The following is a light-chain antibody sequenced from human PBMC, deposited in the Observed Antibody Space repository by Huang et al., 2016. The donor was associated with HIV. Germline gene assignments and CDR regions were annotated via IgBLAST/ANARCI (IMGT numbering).Light chain of an antibody. J-gene: IGKJ3*01. Sequence: DIVMTQTPLSLSVTPGQPASISCKSRQSLLHRAGKTHLHQYLLKPGQSPQLLIYDISNRFSGVPDRFSGSGSGTDFTLKSSRVEAEDVGVYYCMQSIQLSFGPGTKVDIK. CDR3: MQSIQLS. CDR1: QSLLHRAGKTH. V-gene: IGKV2D-29*02. CDR2: DIS.